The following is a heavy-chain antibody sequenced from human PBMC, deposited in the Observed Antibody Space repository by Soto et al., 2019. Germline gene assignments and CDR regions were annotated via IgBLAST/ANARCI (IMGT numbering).Heavy chain of an antibody. CDR2: INKSGRG. D-gene: IGHD3-22*01. V-gene: IGHV4-31*03. Sequence: QVQLQESGPGLVRPSETLSLTCTVSGGSITRRAYSWSWIRRHPEKGLEWFGYINKSGRGYYNPSLTSRSTISIDTSTNQCSLKLTSATAADTAVYYCARDSMGVNNYESSGRDYWGPGNLVIVSS. CDR1: GGSITRRAYS. CDR3: ARDSMGVNNYESSGRDY. J-gene: IGHJ4*02.